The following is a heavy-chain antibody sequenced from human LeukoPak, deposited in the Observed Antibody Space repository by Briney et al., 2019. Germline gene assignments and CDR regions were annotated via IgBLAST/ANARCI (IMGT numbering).Heavy chain of an antibody. CDR1: GYTFTSYW. D-gene: IGHD3-22*01. J-gene: IGHJ4*02. CDR2: IYPGDSDT. V-gene: IGHV5-51*03. CDR3: ARTRDSSSQYYFDY. Sequence: GESLKISCKGSGYTFTSYWIGWVRQMPGKGLEWMGIIYPGDSDTRYSPSFQGQVTISADKSISTAYLQCSSLKASDTAIYYCARTRDSSSQYYFDYWGQGTLVTVSS.